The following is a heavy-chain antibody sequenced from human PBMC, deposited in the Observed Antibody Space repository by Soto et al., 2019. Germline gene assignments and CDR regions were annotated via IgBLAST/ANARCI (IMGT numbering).Heavy chain of an antibody. J-gene: IGHJ4*03. CDR2: IDPSDSYT. CDR3: VRQEGYSSGWYVFPSI. D-gene: IGHD6-19*01. Sequence: PGESLKISCKGSGYSFTSYWISWVRQMPGKGLEWMGRIDPSDSYTNYSPSFQGHVTILVDKSNTTAYLRWSSLKTSDTAIYYCVRQEGYSSGWYVFPSIWGQGTLVTVSS. CDR1: GYSFTSYW. V-gene: IGHV5-10-1*01.